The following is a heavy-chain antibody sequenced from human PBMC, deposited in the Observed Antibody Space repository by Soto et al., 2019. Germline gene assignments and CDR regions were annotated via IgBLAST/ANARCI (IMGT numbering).Heavy chain of an antibody. Sequence: SETLSLTCTVSGVSISGYYWTWIRQPPGKGLEWIGYIYYSGSTTYNPSLKSRVSISVGTSKNQFSLQLRSVSAADTAVYYCARDQNWFDPWGPGTLVTVSS. CDR1: GVSISGYY. J-gene: IGHJ5*02. V-gene: IGHV4-59*13. CDR2: IYYSGST. CDR3: ARDQNWFDP.